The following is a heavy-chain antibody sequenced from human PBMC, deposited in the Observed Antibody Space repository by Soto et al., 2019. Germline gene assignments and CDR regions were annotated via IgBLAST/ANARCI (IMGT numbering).Heavy chain of an antibody. CDR1: GGSINSGGSN. V-gene: IGHV4-31*03. D-gene: IGHD3-10*01. Sequence: SETLSLTCTVSGGSINSGGSNWNWIRQRPGEGLELMGYITYRGTTYSTPSLKSRVTMSVDTSKNQFSLKLSSVSAADTAVDYCARDSGESLRFFDYWGQGAPVTVSS. J-gene: IGHJ4*02. CDR3: ARDSGESLRFFDY. CDR2: ITYRGTT.